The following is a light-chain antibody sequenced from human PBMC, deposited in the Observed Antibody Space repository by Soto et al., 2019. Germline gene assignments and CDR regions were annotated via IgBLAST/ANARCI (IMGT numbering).Light chain of an antibody. CDR2: DVS. J-gene: IGLJ1*01. V-gene: IGLV2-11*01. CDR3: CSYAGSYRGV. Sequence: QSVLTQPRSVSGSPGQSVTISCTGTSSDVGGYNYVSWYQQHPGKAPKLMLYDVSKRPSGVPDRFSGSKSGNTASLTISGLQAEDEADYYCCSYAGSYRGVFGTGTKLTVL. CDR1: SSDVGGYNY.